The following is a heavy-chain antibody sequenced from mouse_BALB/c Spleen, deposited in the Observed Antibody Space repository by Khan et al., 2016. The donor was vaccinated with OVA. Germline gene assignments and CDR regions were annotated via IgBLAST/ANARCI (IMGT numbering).Heavy chain of an antibody. J-gene: IGHJ4*01. CDR1: GFSLTDYG. CDR2: IWGGGTT. D-gene: IGHD2-10*02. Sequence: VQLKESGPGLVAPSQNLSITCTVSGFSLTDYGVSWIRQPPGKGLEWLGVIWGGGTTYYNSALKSRLIISKDNSKSQVFLKMNSLQTDDTAMYYCAKGVWSYYVALDYWGQGTSVTVSS. V-gene: IGHV2-6-5*01. CDR3: AKGVWSYYVALDY.